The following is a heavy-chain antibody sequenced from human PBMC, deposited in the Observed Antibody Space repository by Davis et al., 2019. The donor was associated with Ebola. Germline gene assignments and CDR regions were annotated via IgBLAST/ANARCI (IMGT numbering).Heavy chain of an antibody. D-gene: IGHD5-18*01. J-gene: IGHJ4*02. CDR1: GFTFSSYD. Sequence: GGSLRLSCAASGFTFSSYDMTWVRQAPGKGLEWVSSIGGSGGSIYYADSVKGRFTISRDNSKNTLYLQMNSLRAEDTAVYYCAKESVGYSYGSTSDYWGQGTLVTVSS. CDR3: AKESVGYSYGSTSDY. CDR2: IGGSGGSI. V-gene: IGHV3-23*01.